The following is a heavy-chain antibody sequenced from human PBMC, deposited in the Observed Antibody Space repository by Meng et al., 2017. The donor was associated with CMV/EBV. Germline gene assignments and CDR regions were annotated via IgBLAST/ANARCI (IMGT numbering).Heavy chain of an antibody. Sequence: TSYGISWVRQAPGQGLDWMGWISAYNGNTNYAQKLQGRVTMTTDTSTSTAYMELRSLRSDDTAVYYCARNNLPIEYYYDSSGYYYFDYWGQGTLVTAPQ. CDR1: TSYG. J-gene: IGHJ4*02. D-gene: IGHD3-22*01. CDR3: ARNNLPIEYYYDSSGYYYFDY. V-gene: IGHV1-18*01. CDR2: ISAYNGNT.